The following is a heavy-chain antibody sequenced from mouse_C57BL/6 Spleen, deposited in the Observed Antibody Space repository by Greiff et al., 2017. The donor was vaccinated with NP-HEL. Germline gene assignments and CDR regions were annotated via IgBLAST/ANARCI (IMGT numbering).Heavy chain of an antibody. CDR2: IYPGDGDT. V-gene: IGHV1-80*01. J-gene: IGHJ4*01. D-gene: IGHD2-4*01. CDR3: ARSGDYKVLYFYAMDY. Sequence: QVQLQQSGAELVKPGASVKISCKASGYAFSSYWMNWVKQRPGKGLEWIGQIYPGDGDTNYNGKFKGKATLTADKSSSTAYMQLSSLTSRDSAVYFGARSGDYKVLYFYAMDYWGQGTSVTVSS. CDR1: GYAFSSYW.